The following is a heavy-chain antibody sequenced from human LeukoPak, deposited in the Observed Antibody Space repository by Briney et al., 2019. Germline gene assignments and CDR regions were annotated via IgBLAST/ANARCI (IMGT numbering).Heavy chain of an antibody. Sequence: GGSLRLSCAASGFTFSSYAMHWVRQAPGKGLEWVAVISYDGSNKYYADSVKGRFTISRDNSKNTLYLQMNSLRAEDTAVYYCAKGGFWSGYPWSMDVWGQGTTVTVSS. CDR1: GFTFSSYA. D-gene: IGHD3-3*01. J-gene: IGHJ6*02. CDR2: ISYDGSNK. V-gene: IGHV3-30-3*01. CDR3: AKGGFWSGYPWSMDV.